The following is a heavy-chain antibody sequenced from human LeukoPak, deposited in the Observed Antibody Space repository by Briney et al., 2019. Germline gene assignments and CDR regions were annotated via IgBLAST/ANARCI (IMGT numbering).Heavy chain of an antibody. CDR2: INPNNGDT. J-gene: IGHJ3*01. CDR3: AREPLAVAATNNAFDF. CDR1: GYTFTDYY. Sequence: ASVKVSCKASGYTFTDYYMHWVRQAPGQGLEWMGWINPNNGDTGSAQKFQGRVTMTRDTSIRTAYMELSRLTSDDMAVYYCAREPLAVAATNNAFDFWGQGTMVTVSS. D-gene: IGHD2-15*01. V-gene: IGHV1-2*02.